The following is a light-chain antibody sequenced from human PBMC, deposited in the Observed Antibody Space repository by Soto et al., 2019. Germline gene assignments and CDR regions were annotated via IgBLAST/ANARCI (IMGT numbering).Light chain of an antibody. CDR1: QSVSNN. V-gene: IGKV3-15*01. Sequence: EIMMTQSPATLSVSPGESATLSCRASQSVSNNLAWYQHKPGQAPRLLIYYASTRATGIPARFSGSGSGTEFTLTTSSLQSEDFALYYCQQYNDWPPITFGQGTRLEIK. J-gene: IGKJ5*01. CDR3: QQYNDWPPIT. CDR2: YAS.